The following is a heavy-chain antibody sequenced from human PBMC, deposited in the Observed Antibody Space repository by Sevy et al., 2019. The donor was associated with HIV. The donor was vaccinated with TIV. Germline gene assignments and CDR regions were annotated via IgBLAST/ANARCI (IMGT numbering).Heavy chain of an antibody. CDR3: ARDPDILSGYPSHYFHY. CDR2: IKEDGSQK. Sequence: GGSLRLSCAASGFSFSKYWMSWVRQAPGKGLEWVANIKEDGSQKNYLESVKGRFTISRDNGNNLLYLQMNNLSADDTAVYYCARDPDILSGYPSHYFHYWGQGTLVTVSS. J-gene: IGHJ4*02. CDR1: GFSFSKYW. D-gene: IGHD3-9*01. V-gene: IGHV3-7*01.